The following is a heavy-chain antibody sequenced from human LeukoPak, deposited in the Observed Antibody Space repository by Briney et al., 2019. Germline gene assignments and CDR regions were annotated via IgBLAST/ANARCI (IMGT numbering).Heavy chain of an antibody. CDR2: IKEGGSVK. V-gene: IGHV3-7*04. CDR3: AWDKAYNCFDP. J-gene: IGHJ5*02. CDR1: GFTFSTSW. Sequence: PGGSLRLSCAASGFTFSTSWMTWVRQAPGKGLEWVANIKEGGSVKNYVVSVKGRFTISRDNAKNSLFLQMNSLRAEDTAVYYCAWDKAYNCFDPWGQGTLVTVSS.